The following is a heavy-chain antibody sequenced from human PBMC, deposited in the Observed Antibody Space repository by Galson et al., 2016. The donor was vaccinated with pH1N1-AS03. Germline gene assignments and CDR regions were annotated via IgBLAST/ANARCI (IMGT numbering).Heavy chain of an antibody. J-gene: IGHJ3*01. CDR1: GFTFSSHS. V-gene: IGHV3-30-3*01. Sequence: SLRLSCAASGFTFSSHSMHWARQAPDEGLEWVAGISYHGNNKFYAHSVKGRFTISRDSLQNTLDLQMNSLSAEDSAVYFCASETIRAGEFDVWGRGTVVTVSS. CDR3: ASETIRAGEFDV. D-gene: IGHD1-26*01. CDR2: ISYHGNNK.